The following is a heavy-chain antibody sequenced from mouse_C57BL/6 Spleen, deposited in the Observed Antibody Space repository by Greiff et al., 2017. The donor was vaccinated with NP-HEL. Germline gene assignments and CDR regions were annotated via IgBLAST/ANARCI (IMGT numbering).Heavy chain of an antibody. Sequence: QVQLKQSGAELVRPGASVTLSCKASGYTFTDYEMHWVKQTPVHGLEWIGAIDPETGGTAYNQKFKGKAILTADKSSSTAYMELRSLTSEDSAVYYCTRSPITTGYFDVWGTGTTVTVSS. CDR1: GYTFTDYE. J-gene: IGHJ1*03. CDR3: TRSPITTGYFDV. D-gene: IGHD1-1*01. CDR2: IDPETGGT. V-gene: IGHV1-15*01.